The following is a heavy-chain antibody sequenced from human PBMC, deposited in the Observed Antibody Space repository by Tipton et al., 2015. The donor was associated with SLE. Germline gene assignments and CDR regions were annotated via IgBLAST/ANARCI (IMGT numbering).Heavy chain of an antibody. CDR3: AREGDLEPTAFDI. J-gene: IGHJ3*02. V-gene: IGHV3-66*02. D-gene: IGHD1-1*01. CDR2: IYSGGST. CDR1: GFTFSSYA. Sequence: SLRLSCAASGFTFSSYAMSWVRQAPGKGLEWVSVIYSGGSTYYADSVKGRFTISRDNSKNTLYLQMNSLRAEDTAVYYCAREGDLEPTAFDIWGQGTMVTVSS.